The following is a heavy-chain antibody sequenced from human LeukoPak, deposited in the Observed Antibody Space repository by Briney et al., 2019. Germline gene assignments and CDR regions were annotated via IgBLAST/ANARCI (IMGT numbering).Heavy chain of an antibody. D-gene: IGHD1-26*01. Sequence: GGSLRLSCAASGFTFSSYEMNWVRQAPGKGLEWVSYISSGGSIVHYADSVKGRFTISRDNAKNSLFLQMNSLTAEDTAVYYCARVIIVGATGIWGQGTMVTVSS. V-gene: IGHV3-48*03. CDR2: ISSGGSIV. CDR1: GFTFSSYE. CDR3: ARVIIVGATGI. J-gene: IGHJ3*02.